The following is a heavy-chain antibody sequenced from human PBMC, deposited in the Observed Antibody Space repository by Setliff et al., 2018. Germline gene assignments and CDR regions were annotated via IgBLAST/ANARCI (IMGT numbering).Heavy chain of an antibody. Sequence: NLPETLSLTCTVSDDSFTSSRYYWGWIRQAPGSGLEWIGSISYSGTPYYNASVESRVTISIDTSRNQFSLELRSVTVADTATYYCVRPGGTTVVARHFDYWGSGILVTVSS. CDR3: VRPGGTTVVARHFDY. J-gene: IGHJ4*01. D-gene: IGHD2-15*01. CDR2: ISYSGTP. CDR1: DDSFTSSRYY. V-gene: IGHV4-39*01.